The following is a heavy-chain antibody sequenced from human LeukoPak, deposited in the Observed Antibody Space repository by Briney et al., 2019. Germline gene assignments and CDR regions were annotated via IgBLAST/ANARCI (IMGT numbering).Heavy chain of an antibody. D-gene: IGHD2-2*02. J-gene: IGHJ4*02. Sequence: GRSLRLSCAASGFTFDDYAMHWVRQAPGKGLEWVSGISWKSGAIGYADSVKGRFTISRDNAKNSLYLQMNSLRAEDTALYYCAKGLSKSSSASYYTDWGQGTLVTVSS. CDR2: ISWKSGAI. CDR1: GFTFDDYA. CDR3: AKGLSKSSSASYYTD. V-gene: IGHV3-9*01.